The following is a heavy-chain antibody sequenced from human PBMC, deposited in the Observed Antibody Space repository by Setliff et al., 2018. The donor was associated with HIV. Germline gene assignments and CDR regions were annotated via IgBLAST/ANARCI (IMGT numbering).Heavy chain of an antibody. V-gene: IGHV1-2*06. D-gene: IGHD1-1*01. J-gene: IGHJ4*02. CDR1: GYTFTGYY. CDR3: ARGVHTTPYYFDY. CDR2: INPNSRGT. Sequence: GASVKVSCKASGYTFTGYYIHWVRQAPGQGLEWMGRINPNSRGTNYAQKFQGRVTMTMDTSISTAYMELSSLRSYDTAVYYCARGVHTTPYYFDYWGQGTLVTVST.